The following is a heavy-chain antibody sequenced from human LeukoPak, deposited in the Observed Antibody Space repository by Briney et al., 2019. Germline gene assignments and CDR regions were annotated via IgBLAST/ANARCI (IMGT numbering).Heavy chain of an antibody. CDR2: IKQDGSEQ. CDR3: ARDPDSSGYQPYYFDY. D-gene: IGHD6-19*01. V-gene: IGHV3-7*01. J-gene: IGHJ4*02. Sequence: GGSLRPSCAASGFAFSTYWMSWVRQAPGKGLEWVANIKQDGSEQYYVDSVKGRFTISRDNAKNSLYLQMNSLRAEDTAVYYCARDPDSSGYQPYYFDYWGQGTLVTVSS. CDR1: GFAFSTYW.